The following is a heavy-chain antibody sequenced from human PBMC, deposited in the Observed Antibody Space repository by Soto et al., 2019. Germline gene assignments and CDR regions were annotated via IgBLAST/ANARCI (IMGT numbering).Heavy chain of an antibody. CDR1: GFTFDDYA. J-gene: IGHJ5*02. CDR3: AGRCGIRLNWFDP. Sequence: GGSLRLSCAASGFTFDDYAMHWVRQAPGKGLEWVSGISWNSGSIGYADSVKGRFTISRDNAKNSLYLQMNSLRAEDTAVNYCAGRCGIRLNWFDPSGHGTLVTVSS. V-gene: IGHV3-9*01. D-gene: IGHD4-17*01. CDR2: ISWNSGSI.